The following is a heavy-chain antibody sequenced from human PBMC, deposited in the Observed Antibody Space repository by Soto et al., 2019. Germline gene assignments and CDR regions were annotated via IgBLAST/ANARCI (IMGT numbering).Heavy chain of an antibody. Sequence: ASVKVSCKASGYTFTSYAMHWVRQAPGQRLEWMGWINAGNGNTKYSQKFQGRVTITRDTSASTAYVELSSLRSEDTAVYYCARGPMTTVTTVRLWWFDPWGQGTLVTVSS. D-gene: IGHD4-4*01. J-gene: IGHJ5*02. CDR2: INAGNGNT. CDR3: ARGPMTTVTTVRLWWFDP. CDR1: GYTFTSYA. V-gene: IGHV1-3*01.